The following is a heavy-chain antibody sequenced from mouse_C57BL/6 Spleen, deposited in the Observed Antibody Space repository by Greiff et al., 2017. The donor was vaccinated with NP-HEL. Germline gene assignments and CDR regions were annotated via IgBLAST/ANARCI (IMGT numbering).Heavy chain of an antibody. CDR3: ARDYGNYYWYFDV. CDR2: ISYDGSN. Sequence: EVQLVESGPGLVKPSQSLSLTCSVTGYSITSGYYWNWIRQSPGNKLEWMGYISYDGSNNYNPSLKNRISITRDTSKNQFFLKLNSVTTEDTATYYCARDYGNYYWYFDVWGTGTTVTVSS. CDR1: GYSITSGYY. D-gene: IGHD2-1*01. J-gene: IGHJ1*03. V-gene: IGHV3-6*01.